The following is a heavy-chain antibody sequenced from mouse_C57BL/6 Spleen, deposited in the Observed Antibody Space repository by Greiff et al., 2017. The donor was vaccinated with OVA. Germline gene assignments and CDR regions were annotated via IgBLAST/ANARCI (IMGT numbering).Heavy chain of an antibody. CDR1: GYTFTSYG. J-gene: IGHJ2*01. Sequence: VPLQESGAELARPGASVKLSCKASGYTFTSYGISWVKPRTGQGLEWIGEIYPRSGNTYYNEKFKGKATLTADKSSSTAYLELRSLTSEDSAVYFCALTGTRGSYLDYWGQGTTLTVSS. D-gene: IGHD4-1*01. V-gene: IGHV1-81*01. CDR2: IYPRSGNT. CDR3: ALTGTRGSYLDY.